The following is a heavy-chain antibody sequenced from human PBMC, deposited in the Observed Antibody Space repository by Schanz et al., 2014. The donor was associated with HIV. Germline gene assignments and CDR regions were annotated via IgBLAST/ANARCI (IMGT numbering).Heavy chain of an antibody. Sequence: VQLVESGGGVVQPGGSLRLSCAASGFTFSTYWMHWVRQAPGKGLVWVSRMDLDGSTTNYADSVKGRFTLSRDNSENTVYLQMNSLRAEDTAVYYCAKEWYYGSGSMDYGLDVWGQGTTVTVSS. D-gene: IGHD3-10*01. CDR1: GFTFSTYW. J-gene: IGHJ6*02. V-gene: IGHV3-74*01. CDR2: MDLDGSTT. CDR3: AKEWYYGSGSMDYGLDV.